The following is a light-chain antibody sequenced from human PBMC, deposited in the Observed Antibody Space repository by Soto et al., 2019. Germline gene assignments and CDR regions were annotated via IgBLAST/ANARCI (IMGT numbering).Light chain of an antibody. J-gene: IGKJ4*01. Sequence: EIVLTQSRGTLSLSPGERATLSCRASQSVSSSYLAWYQQKPGQAPRLLIYGASSRATGIPDRFSGSGSGTDFTLTISRLEPEDFAVYYCQQYGSSTGLTFGGGTKVEIK. CDR1: QSVSSSY. CDR3: QQYGSSTGLT. CDR2: GAS. V-gene: IGKV3-20*01.